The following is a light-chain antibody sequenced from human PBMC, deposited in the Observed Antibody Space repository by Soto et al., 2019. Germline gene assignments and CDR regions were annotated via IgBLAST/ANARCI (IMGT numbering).Light chain of an antibody. J-gene: IGKJ1*01. Sequence: EIVLTQSPGTLSLSPGERATLSCSASQGVSNNHLAWYQQKPGQAPRLLIYGASNSATGIPDRFSGSGAGPIFTPTISRQEPQDFAMYYCQQYGSSGTFGQGTTGEIK. CDR3: QQYGSSGT. CDR1: QGVSNNH. CDR2: GAS. V-gene: IGKV3-20*01.